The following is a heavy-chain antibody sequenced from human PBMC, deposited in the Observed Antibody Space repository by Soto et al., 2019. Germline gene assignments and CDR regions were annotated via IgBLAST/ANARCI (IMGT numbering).Heavy chain of an antibody. D-gene: IGHD3-3*01. Sequence: SETLSLTCTVSGGSISSSSYYWGWIRQPPGKGLEWIGSIYYSGSTYYNPSLKSRVTISVDTSKNQFSLKLSSVTAADTAVYYCARGDVLRFLEWLLSPFDYWGQGTLVTVSS. CDR2: IYYSGST. J-gene: IGHJ4*02. V-gene: IGHV4-39*01. CDR1: GGSISSSSYY. CDR3: ARGDVLRFLEWLLSPFDY.